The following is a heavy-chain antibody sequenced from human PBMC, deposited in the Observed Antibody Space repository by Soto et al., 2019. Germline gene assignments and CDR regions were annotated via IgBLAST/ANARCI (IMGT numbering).Heavy chain of an antibody. V-gene: IGHV1-69*01. Sequence: QVQLVQSGAEVKKPGSSVKVSCKASGGTLSSYAISWVRQAPGQGLEWMGGIIPIFGTANYAQKFQGRVTITADESTSTAYMELSSLRSEDTAVYYCARLYDSSGYRHYYYYGMDVWGQGTTVTVSS. J-gene: IGHJ6*02. CDR1: GGTLSSYA. D-gene: IGHD3-22*01. CDR3: ARLYDSSGYRHYYYYGMDV. CDR2: IIPIFGTA.